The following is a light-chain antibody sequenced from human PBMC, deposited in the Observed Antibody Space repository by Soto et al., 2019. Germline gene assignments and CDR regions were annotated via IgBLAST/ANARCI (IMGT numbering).Light chain of an antibody. CDR2: EVT. J-gene: IGLJ1*01. CDR1: SSDVGDFNY. V-gene: IGLV2-14*01. Sequence: QSALTQPASVSGSPGQSITISCTGTSSDVGDFNYVSWYQQHPGKAPKLMIYEVTNRPSGVSNRFSGSKSGNTASLTISGLQAEDEADYYCCSYTDNDTPWVFGTGTKLTVL. CDR3: CSYTDNDTPWV.